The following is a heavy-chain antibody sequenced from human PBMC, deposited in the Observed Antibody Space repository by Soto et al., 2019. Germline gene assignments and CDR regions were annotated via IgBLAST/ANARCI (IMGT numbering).Heavy chain of an antibody. V-gene: IGHV3-21*01. CDR3: SRTPKTGGLGMEV. CDR2: ISSGSNYI. Sequence: EMQLVESGGGLVKPGGSLRLSCSASGFTFNTYSLNWVRQAPGKGLEWVSSISSGSNYIYYRDSVKGRFTISRDNGKTSRFLQIKSRRVEDTPIYSFSRTPKTGGLGMEVGGQGPLSPSP. D-gene: IGHD7-27*01. CDR1: GFTFNTYS. J-gene: IGHJ6*01.